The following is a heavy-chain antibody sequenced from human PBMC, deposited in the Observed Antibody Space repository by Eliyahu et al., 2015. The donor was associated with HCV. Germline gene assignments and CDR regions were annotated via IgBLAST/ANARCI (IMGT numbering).Heavy chain of an antibody. CDR3: ARARANYDFWSGYYGRQFHFDY. J-gene: IGHJ4*02. Sequence: LVKPSETLSLTCTVSGGSISSYYWSWIRQPPGKGLEWIGYIYYSGSTXYNPSLXSRVTISVDTSKNQFSLKLSSVTAADTAVYYCARARANYDFWSGYYGRQFHFDYRGQGTLVTVSS. CDR2: IYYSGST. CDR1: GGSISSYY. V-gene: IGHV4-59*01. D-gene: IGHD3-3*01.